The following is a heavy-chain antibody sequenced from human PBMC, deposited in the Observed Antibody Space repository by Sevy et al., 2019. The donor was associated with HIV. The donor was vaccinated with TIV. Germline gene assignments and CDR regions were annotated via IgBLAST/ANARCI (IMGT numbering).Heavy chain of an antibody. Sequence: ASVKVSCKASGYTFTSYDINWVRQATGQGLEWMGWMNPNSGNTGYAQKFQGRVTMTRNTSISTAYMELSSLRSEDTAIYYCARYYYDSSGYYHYSGMDVRGQGTTVTVSS. V-gene: IGHV1-8*01. D-gene: IGHD3-22*01. CDR2: MNPNSGNT. J-gene: IGHJ6*02. CDR3: ARYYYDSSGYYHYSGMDV. CDR1: GYTFTSYD.